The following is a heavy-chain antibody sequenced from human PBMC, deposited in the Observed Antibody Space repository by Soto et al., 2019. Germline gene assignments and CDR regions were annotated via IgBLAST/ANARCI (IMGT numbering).Heavy chain of an antibody. Sequence: PGESLKISCKGSGYSFTSYWIGWVRQMPGKGLEWIGIIYPGDSDTRYSPSFQGQVTISADKSISTAYLQWSSLKASDTAMYYCARHHLNYDYVWGSYRTVGGMGVWGQGTTVTVSS. D-gene: IGHD3-16*02. CDR2: IYPGDSDT. CDR1: GYSFTSYW. CDR3: ARHHLNYDYVWGSYRTVGGMGV. J-gene: IGHJ6*02. V-gene: IGHV5-51*01.